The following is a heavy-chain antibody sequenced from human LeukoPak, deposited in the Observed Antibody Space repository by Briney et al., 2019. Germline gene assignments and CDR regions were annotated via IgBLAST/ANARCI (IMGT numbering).Heavy chain of an antibody. V-gene: IGHV1-46*01. CDR3: AGEWPLPSTVTTRNWFDP. Sequence: ASGKVSCKASGYTFTSYYMHWVRQAPGQGLEWMGIINPSGGSTSYAQKFQGRVTMTRDTSTSTVYMELSSLRSEDTAVYYCAGEWPLPSTVTTRNWFDPWGQGTLVTVSS. CDR1: GYTFTSYY. J-gene: IGHJ5*02. CDR2: INPSGGST. D-gene: IGHD4-17*01.